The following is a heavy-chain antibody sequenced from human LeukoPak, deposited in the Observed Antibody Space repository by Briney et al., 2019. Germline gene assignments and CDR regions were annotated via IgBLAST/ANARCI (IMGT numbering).Heavy chain of an antibody. Sequence: GGSLRLSCAASGFTFSSYAMSWVRQAPGKGLEWVSAISGSGGSTYYADSVKGRFTISRDNSKNTLYLQMNSLRAEDTAVYYCAKDSSTEVRVQQLVTLGFDYWGQGTLVTVSS. D-gene: IGHD6-13*01. CDR3: AKDSSTEVRVQQLVTLGFDY. CDR2: ISGSGGST. V-gene: IGHV3-23*01. J-gene: IGHJ4*02. CDR1: GFTFSSYA.